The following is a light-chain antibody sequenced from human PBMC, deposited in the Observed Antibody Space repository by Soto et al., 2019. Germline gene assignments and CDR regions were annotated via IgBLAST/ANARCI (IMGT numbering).Light chain of an antibody. CDR3: SSYTSSTTYV. Sequence: QSALTQPASVSGSPGQSITISCTGTSSDVGGYNYVSWYQQHPGKAPKLMIYDVSIRPSGVSHRFSGSKAGNTASLTISGLKAEDEADYYCSSYTSSTTYVFGTGTKLTVL. V-gene: IGLV2-14*01. CDR1: SSDVGGYNY. J-gene: IGLJ1*01. CDR2: DVS.